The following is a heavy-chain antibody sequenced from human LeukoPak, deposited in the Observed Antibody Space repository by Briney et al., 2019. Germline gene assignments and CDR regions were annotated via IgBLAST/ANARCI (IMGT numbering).Heavy chain of an antibody. V-gene: IGHV3-30*02. CDR3: AKDKGSRYSENFDH. CDR2: IRSDGDNK. Sequence: GGSLRLSCAASGFTFSSYGMHWVRQAPGKGLEWVAFIRSDGDNKYYADFVKGQFTISRDNSKDTLYLQMNSLRAEDTAVYYCAKDKGSRYSENFDHWGEGTLVTVSS. CDR1: GFTFSSYG. J-gene: IGHJ4*02. D-gene: IGHD3-22*01.